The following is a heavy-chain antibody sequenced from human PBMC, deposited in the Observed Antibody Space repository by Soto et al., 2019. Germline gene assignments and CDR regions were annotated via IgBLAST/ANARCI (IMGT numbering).Heavy chain of an antibody. V-gene: IGHV1-69*13. CDR2: IIPIFGTA. Sequence: SVKVSCKTAGGTFSSYAISWVRQAPGQGLEWMGGIIPIFGTANYAQKFQGRVTITADESTSTAYMELSSLRSEDTAVYYCARDSIGASIAVAGIDAFDIWGQGTMVTVSS. J-gene: IGHJ3*02. D-gene: IGHD6-19*01. CDR1: GGTFSSYA. CDR3: ARDSIGASIAVAGIDAFDI.